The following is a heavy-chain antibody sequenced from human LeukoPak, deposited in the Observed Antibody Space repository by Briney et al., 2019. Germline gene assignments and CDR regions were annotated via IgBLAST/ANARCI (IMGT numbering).Heavy chain of an antibody. CDR3: TRDVYYYDSSVPGY. CDR1: GFTFGDYA. J-gene: IGHJ4*02. CDR2: IRSKACGGTT. Sequence: GRSLRLSCTASGFTFGDYAMSWVRQAPGKGLEWVGFIRSKACGGTTEYAASVKGRFTISRDDSKSIAYLQMNSLKTEDTAVYYCTRDVYYYDSSVPGYWGQGTLVTVSS. V-gene: IGHV3-49*04. D-gene: IGHD3-22*01.